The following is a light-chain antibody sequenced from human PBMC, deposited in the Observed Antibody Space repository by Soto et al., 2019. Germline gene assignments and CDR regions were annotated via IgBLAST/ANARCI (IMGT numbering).Light chain of an antibody. CDR2: ANI. V-gene: IGLV1-40*01. CDR3: QSYDSSLSGWL. Sequence: QSVLTQPPSVSGAPGQRVTISCTGSSSNIGADYDIHWYQHLPGTAPKLLIYANINRPSGVPDRFSGSKSGTSASLAITELQAEDVADYYCQSYDSSLSGWLFGGGTKLTVL. CDR1: SSNIGADYD. J-gene: IGLJ3*02.